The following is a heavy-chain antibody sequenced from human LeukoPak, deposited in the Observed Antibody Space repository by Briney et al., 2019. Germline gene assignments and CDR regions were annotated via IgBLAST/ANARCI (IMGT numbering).Heavy chain of an antibody. D-gene: IGHD3-16*02. V-gene: IGHV3-21*01. J-gene: IGHJ2*01. CDR2: ISSGSSYI. CDR1: GFTLSRYS. Sequence: GGSLRLSCAASGFTLSRYSRSWVRQASGGGLEWDSSISSGSSYIYYAGSVKGRFTISRDNAKNSLYLQMNSLRAEDTAVYYCAGSDTIGYTPREWDYWYFDLWGRGTLVTVSS. CDR3: AGSDTIGYTPREWDYWYFDL.